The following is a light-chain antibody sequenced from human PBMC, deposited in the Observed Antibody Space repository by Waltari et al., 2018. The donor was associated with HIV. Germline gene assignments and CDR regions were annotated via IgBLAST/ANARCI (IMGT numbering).Light chain of an antibody. CDR1: SSDVGSPKY. CDR3: TSYTTSSTVV. J-gene: IGLJ2*01. V-gene: IGLV2-14*01. Sequence: QSALTQPASVSGSPGPSITISCTGTSSDVGSPKYVSWYQHHPGKAPKLMIYAVSNRPSGASNRFSGSKSGNTASLTISGLQAEDEADYYCTSYTTSSTVVFGGGTKLTVL. CDR2: AVS.